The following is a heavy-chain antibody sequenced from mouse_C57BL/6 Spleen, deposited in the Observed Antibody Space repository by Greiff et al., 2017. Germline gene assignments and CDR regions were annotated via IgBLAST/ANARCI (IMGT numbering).Heavy chain of an antibody. D-gene: IGHD2-4*01. J-gene: IGHJ1*03. V-gene: IGHV1-42*01. CDR3: ARGGLRQGYFDV. Sequence: EVQLQESGPELVKPGASVKISCKASGYSFTGYYMNWVKQSPEKSLEWIGEINPSTGGTTYNQKFKAKATLTVDKSSSTAYMQLKSLTSEDSAVYYCARGGLRQGYFDVWGTGTTVTVSS. CDR2: INPSTGGT. CDR1: GYSFTGYY.